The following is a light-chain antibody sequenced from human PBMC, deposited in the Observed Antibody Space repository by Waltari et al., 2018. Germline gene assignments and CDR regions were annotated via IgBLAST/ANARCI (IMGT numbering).Light chain of an antibody. Sequence: QSALTQPRSVSGSPGQSVPISCTGTSSDIGAFDFVSWYQHYPCQAPKLMIYDVNKRPPGVPDRFSASKSGNTASLTISGLLNEDEADYYCCSYAGADTSVLFGGGTTVTVL. CDR3: CSYAGADTSVL. CDR1: SSDIGAFDF. J-gene: IGLJ2*01. CDR2: DVN. V-gene: IGLV2-11*01.